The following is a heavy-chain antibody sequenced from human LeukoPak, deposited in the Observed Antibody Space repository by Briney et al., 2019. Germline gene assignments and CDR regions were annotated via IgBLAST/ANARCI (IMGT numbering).Heavy chain of an antibody. J-gene: IGHJ4*02. CDR3: ARDRYDILTGFFDY. CDR2: IYYSGST. D-gene: IGHD3-9*01. Sequence: SETLSLTCTVSGGSISSSSYYWGWIRQPPRKGLEWIGSIYYSGSTYYNPSLKSRVTISVDTSKNQFSLKLSSVTAADTAVYYCARDRYDILTGFFDYWGQGTLVTVSS. CDR1: GGSISSSSYY. V-gene: IGHV4-39*07.